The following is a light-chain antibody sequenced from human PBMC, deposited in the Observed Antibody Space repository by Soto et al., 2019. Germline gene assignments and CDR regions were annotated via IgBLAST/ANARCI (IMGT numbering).Light chain of an antibody. CDR1: NIGSKS. J-gene: IGLJ2*01. V-gene: IGLV3-21*04. CDR2: YDS. CDR3: QVWDSSSDHVV. Sequence: SYELTQPPSVSVAPGKTARITCGGSNIGSKSVHWYQQKPGQAPILVISYDSDRPSGIPERFSGSNSGNTATLTISRVEAGDESDYYCQVWDSSSDHVVFGGGTKLTVL.